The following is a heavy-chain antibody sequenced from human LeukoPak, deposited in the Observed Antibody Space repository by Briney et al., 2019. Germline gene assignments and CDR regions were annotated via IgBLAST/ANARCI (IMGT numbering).Heavy chain of an antibody. V-gene: IGHV3-23*01. CDR3: AILPTAVLRYFDEAPFDY. CDR1: GFTFSSYA. CDR2: ISGSGGST. Sequence: GGSLRLSCAASGFTFSSYAMSWVRQAPGKGLEWVSAISGSGGSTYYEDSVKGRFTISRDNSKNTLYLQMNSLRAEDTAVYYCAILPTAVLRYFDEAPFDYWGQGTLVTVSS. J-gene: IGHJ4*02. D-gene: IGHD3-9*01.